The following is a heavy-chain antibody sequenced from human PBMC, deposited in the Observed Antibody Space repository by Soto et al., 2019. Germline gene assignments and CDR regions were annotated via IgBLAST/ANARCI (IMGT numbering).Heavy chain of an antibody. CDR3: ARVSSGMIVVEEYFQH. V-gene: IGHV1-69*01. Sequence: QVQLVQSGAEVKKPGSSVKVSCKASGGTFSSYAISWVRQAPGQGLEWMGGITPIFGTANYAQKFQGRVTITADESTSTAYMELSSLRSEDTAVYYCARVSSGMIVVEEYFQHWGQGTLVTVSS. J-gene: IGHJ1*01. D-gene: IGHD3-22*01. CDR2: ITPIFGTA. CDR1: GGTFSSYA.